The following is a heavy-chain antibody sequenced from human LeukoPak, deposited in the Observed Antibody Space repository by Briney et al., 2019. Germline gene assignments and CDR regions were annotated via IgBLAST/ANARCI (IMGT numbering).Heavy chain of an antibody. D-gene: IGHD4-17*01. CDR1: RFAFSTYA. CDR3: TKDPNGDYVGAFDF. Sequence: GGSLRLSCAASRFAFSTYAMTWVRQAPGKGLEWVSSITISGGISYADSVKGRFTISRDNSKNTLYLQMNSLRAEDTAIYYCTKDPNGDYVGAFDFWGQGTMVTVSS. CDR2: ITISGGI. V-gene: IGHV3-23*01. J-gene: IGHJ3*01.